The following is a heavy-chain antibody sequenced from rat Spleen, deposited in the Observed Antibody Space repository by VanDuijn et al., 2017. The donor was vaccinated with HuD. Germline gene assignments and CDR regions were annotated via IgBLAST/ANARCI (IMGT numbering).Heavy chain of an antibody. J-gene: IGHJ4*01. Sequence: EVQLVESGGGLVQPGRSMKLSCAASGFTFSDYYMAWVRQAPQKGLEWVASISIGGYNTYYRDSVKGRFSISRDDAKSTLYLQMDSLRSEDTATYYCATEGSTMGIMGVMDAWGQGASVTVSS. V-gene: IGHV5-25*01. CDR3: ATEGSTMGIMGVMDA. CDR1: GFTFSDYY. D-gene: IGHD1-9*01. CDR2: ISIGGYNT.